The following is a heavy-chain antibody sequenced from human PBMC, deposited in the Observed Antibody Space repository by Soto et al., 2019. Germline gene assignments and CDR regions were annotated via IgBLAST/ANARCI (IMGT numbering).Heavy chain of an antibody. CDR2: ISWNSGNI. Sequence: GGSLRLSCAASGFTFDDYAMHWVRQAPGKGLEWVSGISWNSGNIGYADSVKGRFTISRDNAKNSLYLQMNSLRAEDTALYYCAKDDIVVVPAAMRAGEEGYYYYMDVWGKGTTVTVSS. CDR3: AKDDIVVVPAAMRAGEEGYYYYMDV. D-gene: IGHD2-2*01. J-gene: IGHJ6*03. V-gene: IGHV3-9*01. CDR1: GFTFDDYA.